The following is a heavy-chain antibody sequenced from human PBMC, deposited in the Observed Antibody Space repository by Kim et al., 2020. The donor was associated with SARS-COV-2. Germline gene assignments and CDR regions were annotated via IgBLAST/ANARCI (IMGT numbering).Heavy chain of an antibody. V-gene: IGHV3-33*01. Sequence: GGSLRLSCAASGFTFSAYGMHWVRQAPGKGLEWVTTIWYDGSYKYYTDSVKGRFTISRDNSKNTLYLQINSLRAEDTAVYYCAREGWGGGWRGSGRSSHYYGMDMWGQATTVTVSS. D-gene: IGHD6-25*01. CDR1: GFTFSAYG. CDR3: AREGWGGGWRGSGRSSHYYGMDM. CDR2: IWYDGSYK. J-gene: IGHJ6*02.